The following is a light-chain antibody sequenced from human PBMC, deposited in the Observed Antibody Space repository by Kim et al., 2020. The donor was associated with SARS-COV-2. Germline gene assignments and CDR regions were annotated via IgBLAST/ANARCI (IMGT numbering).Light chain of an antibody. V-gene: IGKV1-17*01. CDR2: AAS. CDR1: QGIRCD. J-gene: IGKJ1*01. CDR3: LQHNGHPRT. Sequence: DIQMTQSPSSLSASVGDRVTITCRASQGIRCDLNWYQQKPGKAPKRLIYAASTLQSGVPPRFSGSGSGTEFTLTISSLQPEDFATYYCLQHNGHPRTFGQGTKVDIK.